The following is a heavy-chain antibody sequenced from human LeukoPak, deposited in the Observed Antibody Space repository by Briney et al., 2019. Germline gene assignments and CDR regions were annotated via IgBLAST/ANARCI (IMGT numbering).Heavy chain of an antibody. CDR2: IYHTGST. D-gene: IGHD2/OR15-2a*01. CDR3: STNSPTAFDP. V-gene: IGHV4-59*01. CDR1: GASIRSYY. J-gene: IGHJ5*02. Sequence: SETLSLTCTVSGASIRSYYWSWTRQTPGKGLEWIGYIYHTGSTKYNPSLKSRVTISIDTSKNHSSLTLTSVTAADPAVNYCSTNSPTAFDPWGQGALSTVSS.